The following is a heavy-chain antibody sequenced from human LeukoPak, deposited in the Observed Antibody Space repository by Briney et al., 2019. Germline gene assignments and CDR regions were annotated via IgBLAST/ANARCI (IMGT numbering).Heavy chain of an antibody. CDR2: ISAYNGNT. Sequence: ASVKVSCKASGYTFTSYGISWVRQAPGQGLEWMGWISAYNGNTDYAQKLQGRVTMTTDTSTSTAYMELRSLRSDDTAVYYCARDEWLLLPFGYWGQGTLVTVSS. D-gene: IGHD3-22*01. V-gene: IGHV1-18*01. J-gene: IGHJ4*02. CDR3: ARDEWLLLPFGY. CDR1: GYTFTSYG.